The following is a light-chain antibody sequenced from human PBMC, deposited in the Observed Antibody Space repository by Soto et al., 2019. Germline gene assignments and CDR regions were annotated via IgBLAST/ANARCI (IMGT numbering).Light chain of an antibody. J-gene: IGKJ4*02. CDR2: AAS. CDR1: QSIGTY. V-gene: IGKV1-39*01. Sequence: DTQMTQSPSSLSASVGDRVTITCRASQSIGTYLNWYQHKPGKAPNLLIYAASNLQSGVPSRFSGSGSGTDFTLTISSLQPEDFATYYCQQSNDTNLEFGGATKVDIK. CDR3: QQSNDTNLE.